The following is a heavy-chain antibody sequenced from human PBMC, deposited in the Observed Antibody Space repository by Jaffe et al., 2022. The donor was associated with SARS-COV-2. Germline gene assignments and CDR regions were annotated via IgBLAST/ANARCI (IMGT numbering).Heavy chain of an antibody. CDR2: ISGSGGST. D-gene: IGHD2-2*02. J-gene: IGHJ1*01. Sequence: EVQLLESGGGLVQSGGSLRLSCAASGFTFSSYAMSWVRQAPGKGLEWVSAISGSGGSTYYAASVKGRFTISRDNSKNTLYLQMNSLRAEDTAVYYCAKVSYCTTTTCYTTSEYLQHWGQGTLVTVSS. CDR1: GFTFSSYA. V-gene: IGHV3-23*01. CDR3: AKVSYCTTTTCYTTSEYLQH.